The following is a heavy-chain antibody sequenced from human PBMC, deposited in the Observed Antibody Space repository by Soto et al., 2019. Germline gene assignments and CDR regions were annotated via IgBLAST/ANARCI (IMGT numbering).Heavy chain of an antibody. D-gene: IGHD1-26*01. CDR3: ARIVEGATTDDAFDI. Sequence: QVTLKESGPVLVNPTETLTLTCTVSGFSLSNARMGVSWIRQPPGKALEWLAHIFSNDEKSYSTSLKSRLTISKDTYKSQVVLTMTNMDPVDTATYYCARIVEGATTDDAFDIWGQGTMVTVSS. J-gene: IGHJ3*02. CDR2: IFSNDEK. V-gene: IGHV2-26*01. CDR1: GFSLSNARMG.